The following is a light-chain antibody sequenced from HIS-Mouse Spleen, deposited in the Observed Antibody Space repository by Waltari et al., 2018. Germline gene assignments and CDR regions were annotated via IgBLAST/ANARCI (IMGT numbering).Light chain of an antibody. CDR3: QQSYSTLMYT. V-gene: IGKV1-39*01. CDR1: QSISSY. Sequence: DIQMTQSPSSLSASVGDRVTITCRASQSISSYLNWYQQKPGKAPKRLIYAASSLQSGVPSRFSGSGSGTDFTLTISSLQPEDFATYYCQQSYSTLMYTFGQGTKLEIK. J-gene: IGKJ2*01. CDR2: AAS.